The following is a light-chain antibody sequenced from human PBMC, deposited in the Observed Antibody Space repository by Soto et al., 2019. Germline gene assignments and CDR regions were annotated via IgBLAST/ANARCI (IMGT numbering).Light chain of an antibody. J-gene: IGLJ1*01. CDR3: SSYSISDTPYV. CDR1: STDIGYHTY. Sequence: ALTQPASVSGSPGQSITISCTGTSTDIGYHTYVSRYQQHTGKAPELLIFEVSSRPSGISDRFSGSKSGNTASLTISGLQAEDGADYYCSSYSISDTPYVFGGGTKVTVL. CDR2: EVS. V-gene: IGLV2-14*01.